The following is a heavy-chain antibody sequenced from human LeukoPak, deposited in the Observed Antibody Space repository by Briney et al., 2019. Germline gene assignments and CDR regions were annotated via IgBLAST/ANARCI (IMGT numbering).Heavy chain of an antibody. V-gene: IGHV4-38-2*02. CDR2: IYHSGST. CDR1: GYSISSGYY. Sequence: SETLSLTCTVSGYSISSGYYWGWIRQPPGQGLEWIGSIYHSGSTNYNPSLKSRVTISVDKSKNQFSLKLSSVTAADTAVYYCARGEFDGGVYFDYWGQGTLVTVSS. CDR3: ARGEFDGGVYFDY. J-gene: IGHJ4*02. D-gene: IGHD3-16*01.